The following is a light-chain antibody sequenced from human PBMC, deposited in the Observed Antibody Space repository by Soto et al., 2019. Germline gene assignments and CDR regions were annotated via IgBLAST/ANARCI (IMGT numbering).Light chain of an antibody. Sequence: QSVLTQPPSVSGSPGQSVTISCTGTSSDVGVYNRVSWYQQPPGTAPKLVIYEVIHRPSGVPARFSGSKSGNTASLTISGLQAEDEADYYCYSYTSSSTYVFGTGTKVTVL. CDR1: SSDVGVYNR. J-gene: IGLJ1*01. V-gene: IGLV2-18*02. CDR3: YSYTSSSTYV. CDR2: EVI.